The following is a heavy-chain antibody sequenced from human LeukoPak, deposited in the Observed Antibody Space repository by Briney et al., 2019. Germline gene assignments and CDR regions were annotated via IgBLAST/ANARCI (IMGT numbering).Heavy chain of an antibody. CDR1: GFTFSDYY. Sequence: PGGSLRLSCAASGFTFSDYYMTWIRQAPGKGLERVSHIGASGVTIYYTDSVKGRFTISRDNAKNSLYLQMNGLRAEDTAVYYCAREHSGSYLDYWGQGTLVTVSS. J-gene: IGHJ4*02. CDR3: AREHSGSYLDY. CDR2: IGASGVTI. D-gene: IGHD1-26*01. V-gene: IGHV3-11*01.